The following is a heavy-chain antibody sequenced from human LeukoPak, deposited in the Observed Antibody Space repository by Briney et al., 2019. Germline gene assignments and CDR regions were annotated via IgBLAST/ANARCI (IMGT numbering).Heavy chain of an antibody. V-gene: IGHV3-7*01. CDR2: INQDGSSI. CDR1: GFTFSSYW. J-gene: IGHJ6*03. CDR3: ARLGPVNKDHYMDV. D-gene: IGHD4-17*01. Sequence: GGSLRLSCAVYGFTFSSYWMGWVRQAPGKGLAWVANINQDGSSIYYEDSVKGRFTISRDNGEKSVFLQMNTLGAEDTAVYFCARLGPVNKDHYMDVGGKGTTVTIAS.